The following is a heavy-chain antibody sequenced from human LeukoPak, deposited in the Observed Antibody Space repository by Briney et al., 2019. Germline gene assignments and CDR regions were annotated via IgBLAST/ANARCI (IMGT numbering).Heavy chain of an antibody. Sequence: SEALSLTCTVSGDSVSSDSYYWSWIRQPPGKGLEWIGYIYYSGTTKQNPSLKSRVTLSVDTSKNQLYLKLNSVTAADTAVYYCARDSRGYYDSSGYFDHWGQGTLVTVSS. CDR1: GDSVSSDSYY. V-gene: IGHV4-61*01. CDR2: IYYSGTT. CDR3: ARDSRGYYDSSGYFDH. D-gene: IGHD3-22*01. J-gene: IGHJ4*02.